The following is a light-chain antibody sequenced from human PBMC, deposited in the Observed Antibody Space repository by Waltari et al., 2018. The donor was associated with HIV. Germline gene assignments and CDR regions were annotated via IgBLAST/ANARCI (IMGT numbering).Light chain of an antibody. J-gene: IGLJ2*01. CDR2: QDT. CDR3: QAFDSSTVV. CDR1: KLGDKY. V-gene: IGLV3-1*01. Sequence: SYELTQLPSVSVSPGQTARITCTGDKLGDKYACWYQPRPGQSPVLVIYQDTKRPSGIPERFSGSNSGNTATLTISGTQAMDEADYYCQAFDSSTVVFGGGTKLTVL.